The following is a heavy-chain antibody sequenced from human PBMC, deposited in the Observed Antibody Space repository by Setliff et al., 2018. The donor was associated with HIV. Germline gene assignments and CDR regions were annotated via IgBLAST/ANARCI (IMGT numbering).Heavy chain of an antibody. D-gene: IGHD1-1*01. J-gene: IGHJ4*02. Sequence: SETLSLTCSVSGGSIEFSSYYWGWIRQPPGKGLEWIGSVYYSGSTYYNPSLKSRLTISVDTSTNKFSLKLSSVTAADTAVYYCARLRGLNLEPFDYWGQGTPVTVSS. V-gene: IGHV4-39*01. CDR3: ARLRGLNLEPFDY. CDR2: VYYSGST. CDR1: GGSIEFSSYY.